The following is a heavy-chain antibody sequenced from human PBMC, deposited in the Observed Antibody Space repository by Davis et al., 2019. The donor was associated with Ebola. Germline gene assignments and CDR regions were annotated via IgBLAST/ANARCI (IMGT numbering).Heavy chain of an antibody. Sequence: MPSETLSLTCTVSGDSISVNAYLSGWVRQPPGKGLEWIGCISSTGSVHYSPPLKGRVTVSVDTSENRFSLRLASVTAADTAVYFCSRHYVAPYSSTWYYQRWGRGTLVSVSS. CDR1: GDSISVNAYL. V-gene: IGHV4-39*02. J-gene: IGHJ1*01. CDR3: SRHYVAPYSSTWYYQR. D-gene: IGHD6-13*01. CDR2: ISSTGSV.